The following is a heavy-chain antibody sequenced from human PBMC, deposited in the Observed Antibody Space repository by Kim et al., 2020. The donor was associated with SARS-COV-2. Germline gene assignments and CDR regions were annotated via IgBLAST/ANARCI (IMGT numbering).Heavy chain of an antibody. CDR3: ARGLYGSGTYFLDS. Sequence: AGSGKSRTTIRPDTAKNQFSLQLNSVTPEDTAVYYCARGLYGSGTYFLDSWGQGTLVSVSS. V-gene: IGHV6-1*01. J-gene: IGHJ4*02. D-gene: IGHD3-10*01.